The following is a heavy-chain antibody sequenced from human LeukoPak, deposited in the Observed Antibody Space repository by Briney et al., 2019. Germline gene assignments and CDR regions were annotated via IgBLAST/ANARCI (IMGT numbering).Heavy chain of an antibody. Sequence: ASVKVSCKVSGYTLTELSMHWVRQAPGKGLEWMGGFDPEDGETIYAQKFQGRVTMTEDTSTDTAYMELSSLRSEDTAVYYCATDCSFRAVLSLSGGSCYSVGWGQGTLVTVSS. CDR3: ATDCSFRAVLSLSGGSCYSVG. V-gene: IGHV1-24*01. J-gene: IGHJ4*02. CDR2: FDPEDGET. CDR1: GYTLTELS. D-gene: IGHD2-15*01.